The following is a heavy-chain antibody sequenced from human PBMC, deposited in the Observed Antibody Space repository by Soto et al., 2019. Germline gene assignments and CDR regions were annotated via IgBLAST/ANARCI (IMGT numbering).Heavy chain of an antibody. CDR2: ISSSGSTI. CDR3: ARDATRGGQLVAGNWFDP. J-gene: IGHJ5*02. CDR1: GFTFSDYY. V-gene: IGHV3-11*01. D-gene: IGHD6-6*01. Sequence: PGGSLRLSCAASGFTFSDYYMSWIRQAPGKGLEWVSYISSSGSTIYYADSVKGRFTISRDNAKNSLYLQMNSLRAEDTAVYYCARDATRGGQLVAGNWFDPWGQGTLVTVSS.